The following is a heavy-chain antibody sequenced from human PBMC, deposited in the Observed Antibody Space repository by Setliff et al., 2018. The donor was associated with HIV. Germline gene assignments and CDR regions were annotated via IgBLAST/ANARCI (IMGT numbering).Heavy chain of an antibody. Sequence: SETLSLTCTVSGGSISSGDYYWSWIRQPPGKGLEWIGYIYYSGSTYYNPSLKSRVTISVDTSKNQSSLKLSSVTAADTAVYYCASLNYYDSSGYYPHWGQGTLVTVSS. CDR2: IYYSGST. J-gene: IGHJ4*02. D-gene: IGHD3-22*01. CDR1: GGSISSGDYY. CDR3: ASLNYYDSSGYYPH. V-gene: IGHV4-30-4*08.